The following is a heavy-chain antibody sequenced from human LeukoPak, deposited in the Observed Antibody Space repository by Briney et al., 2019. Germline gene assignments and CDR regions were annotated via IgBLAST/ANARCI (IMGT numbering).Heavy chain of an antibody. CDR2: IRSTANGYAT. Sequence: PGGSLRLSCAASGFTFSGSALHWVRQASGNGLEWVGRIRSTANGYATAYAASVKGRFTISRDDSKNTAYLQMDSLKTEDTAVYYCTGNYYGSGSYADFDYWGQGTLVTVSS. V-gene: IGHV3-73*01. D-gene: IGHD3-10*01. CDR3: TGNYYGSGSYADFDY. J-gene: IGHJ4*02. CDR1: GFTFSGSA.